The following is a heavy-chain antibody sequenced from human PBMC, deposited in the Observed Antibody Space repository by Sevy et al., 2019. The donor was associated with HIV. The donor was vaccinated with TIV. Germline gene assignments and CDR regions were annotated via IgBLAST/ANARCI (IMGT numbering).Heavy chain of an antibody. J-gene: IGHJ3*02. Sequence: GESLKISCKGSRYTFTSYWNGWVRQMPGKGLAWMGIVYPGESDTRYSPSFHGQATISADKSISTAYLQCSSLKASGTAMYYCARRFLEGAFDIWGQGTMVTVSS. CDR1: RYTFTSYW. D-gene: IGHD1-1*01. CDR3: ARRFLEGAFDI. CDR2: VYPGESDT. V-gene: IGHV5-51*01.